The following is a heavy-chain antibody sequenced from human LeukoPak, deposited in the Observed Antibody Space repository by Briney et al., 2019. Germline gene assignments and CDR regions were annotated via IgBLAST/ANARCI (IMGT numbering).Heavy chain of an antibody. CDR1: GFTFSSYA. CDR2: INHSGST. Sequence: GSLRLPCAASGFTFSSYAMSWVRQPPGKGLEWIGEINHSGSTNYNPSLKSRVTISVDTSKNQFSLKLSSVTAADTAVYYCTSSLGARSSGVYFGYWGQGTLVTVSS. CDR3: TSSLGARSSGVYFGY. D-gene: IGHD6-19*01. J-gene: IGHJ4*02. V-gene: IGHV4-34*01.